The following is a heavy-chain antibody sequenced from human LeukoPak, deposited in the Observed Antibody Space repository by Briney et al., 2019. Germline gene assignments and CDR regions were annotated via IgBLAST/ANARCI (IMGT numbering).Heavy chain of an antibody. Sequence: HPGVPVRLFCGASGFPYKNYAVTGLRESPEKAVVGVSGISGSGDNTYYADSDSVKGRFTISRDNPKNTLYLQMNSLGAEDTAIYYCTKCMTASGTCFFASWGQGTLVTVSS. D-gene: IGHD2-21*02. V-gene: IGHV3-23*01. CDR3: TKCMTASGTCFFAS. J-gene: IGHJ4*02. CDR2: ISGSGDNT. CDR1: GFPYKNYA.